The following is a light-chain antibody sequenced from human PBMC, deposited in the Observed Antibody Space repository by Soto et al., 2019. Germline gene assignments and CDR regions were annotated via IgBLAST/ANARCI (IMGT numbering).Light chain of an antibody. CDR2: DNS. CDR3: QVWDNVDDHIYV. CDR1: NIDSRT. V-gene: IGLV3-21*02. Sequence: SSERTQPPSVSVAPGQTATISCGENNIDSRTVHWYQQKPGQAPLLVVYDNSFRPSGIPNRFSGSNSGNTATLTISRVEAGDEADYYCQVWDNVDDHIYVFGTGTKVTVL. J-gene: IGLJ1*01.